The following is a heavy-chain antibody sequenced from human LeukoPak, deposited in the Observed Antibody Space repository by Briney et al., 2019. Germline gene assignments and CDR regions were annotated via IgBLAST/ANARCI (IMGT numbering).Heavy chain of an antibody. CDR1: GFTFDDYA. CDR3: AKAGYGDYEWFDP. J-gene: IGHJ5*02. CDR2: IIGDGGST. D-gene: IGHD4-17*01. Sequence: PGGSLRLSCAASGFTFDDYAMHWVRQAPGKGLEWASLIIGDGGSTHYADSVKGRFTISRDNSKNSLYLQMNSLRTEDTALYYCAKAGYGDYEWFDPWGQGTLVTVSS. V-gene: IGHV3-43*02.